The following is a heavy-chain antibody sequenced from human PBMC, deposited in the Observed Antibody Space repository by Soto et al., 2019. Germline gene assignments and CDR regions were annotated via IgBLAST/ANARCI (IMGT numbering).Heavy chain of an antibody. J-gene: IGHJ4*02. CDR2: INPGNGDT. Sequence: ASVKVSCKASGYTFTRYAMHWARQAPGQRPEWMGWINPGNGDTKYSENLQGRVTFARDTSASTTYMELGSLRSEDTAVYFCARNSFISGDDDSYYFDYWGQGTPVTVSS. D-gene: IGHD2-21*02. V-gene: IGHV1-3*01. CDR1: GYTFTRYA. CDR3: ARNSFISGDDDSYYFDY.